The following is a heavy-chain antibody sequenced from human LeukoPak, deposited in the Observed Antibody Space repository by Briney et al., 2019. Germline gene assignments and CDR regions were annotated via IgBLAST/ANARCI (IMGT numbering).Heavy chain of an antibody. J-gene: IGHJ3*02. CDR2: IYYSGST. V-gene: IGHV4-59*02. CDR3: ARTKPLFRDSSGPPGNDAFDI. D-gene: IGHD3-22*01. CDR1: GFTVSSNY. Sequence: GSLRLSCAASGFTVSSNYMSWVRQPPGKGLEWIGNIYYSGSTNYNPSLKSRVTISVDTSKNQFSLKLSSVTAADTAVYYCARTKPLFRDSSGPPGNDAFDIWGQGTMVTASS.